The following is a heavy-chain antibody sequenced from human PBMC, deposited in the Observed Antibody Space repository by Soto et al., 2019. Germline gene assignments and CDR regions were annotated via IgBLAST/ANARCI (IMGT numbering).Heavy chain of an antibody. CDR3: ARYDYNGYYFDY. Sequence: GASVKVSCKASGYTFSTYYMHWVRQAPGQGYEWMGIINPSGGSTTYAQKFKGRVTMTRDTSTTTVYMELSSLKSEDTAVYYCARYDYNGYYFDYWGQGTLVTVSS. D-gene: IGHD4-4*01. CDR1: GYTFSTYY. J-gene: IGHJ4*02. V-gene: IGHV1-46*01. CDR2: INPSGGST.